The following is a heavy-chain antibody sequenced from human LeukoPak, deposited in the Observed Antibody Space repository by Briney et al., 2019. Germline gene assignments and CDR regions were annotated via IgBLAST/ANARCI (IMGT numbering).Heavy chain of an antibody. J-gene: IGHJ4*02. CDR3: AREVVAAAGTVDY. D-gene: IGHD6-13*01. V-gene: IGHV4-34*01. CDR1: GGSFSGYY. CDR2: INHSGST. Sequence: PSETLSLTCAVYGGSFSGYYWSWIRQLPGRGLEWIGEINHSGSTNYNPSLKSRVTISVDTSKNQFSLKLSSVTAADTAVYYCAREVVAAAGTVDYWGQGALVIVSS.